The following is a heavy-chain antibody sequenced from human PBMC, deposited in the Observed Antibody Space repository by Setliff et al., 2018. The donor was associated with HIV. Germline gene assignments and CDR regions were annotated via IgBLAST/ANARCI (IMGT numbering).Heavy chain of an antibody. J-gene: IGHJ6*02. CDR1: GDTFTGYY. Sequence: ASVKVSCKASGDTFTGYYMHWVRQAPGQGLEWMGWINPNSGGTNYAQKFQGRVTMTRDTSISTAYMELSRLRSEDTAVYYCATDDEMGTVTEHYYYGMGVWGQGTTVTVSS. CDR2: INPNSGGT. V-gene: IGHV1-2*02. CDR3: ATDDEMGTVTEHYYYGMGV. D-gene: IGHD4-4*01.